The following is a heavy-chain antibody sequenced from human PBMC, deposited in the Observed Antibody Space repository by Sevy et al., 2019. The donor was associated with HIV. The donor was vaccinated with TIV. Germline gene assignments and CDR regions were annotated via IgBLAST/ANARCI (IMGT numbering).Heavy chain of an antibody. CDR2: ISGSGGST. CDR1: GFTFSSYA. D-gene: IGHD2-15*01. CDR3: AHEAGYCSGGSCYAGVDY. J-gene: IGHJ4*02. V-gene: IGHV3-23*01. Sequence: GGSLRLSCAASGFTFSSYAMSWVRQAPGKGLEWVSAISGSGGSTYYADSVKGRFTISRDNSKNTLYLQMNSLRAEDTAVHYCAHEAGYCSGGSCYAGVDYWGQGTLVTVSS.